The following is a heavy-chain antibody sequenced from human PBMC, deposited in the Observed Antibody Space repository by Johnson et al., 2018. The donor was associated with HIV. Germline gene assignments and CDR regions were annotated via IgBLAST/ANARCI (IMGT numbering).Heavy chain of an antibody. CDR2: ISYDGSNK. V-gene: IGHV3-30-3*01. CDR3: ARAWCDLAPDAFDI. D-gene: IGHD2-8*02. Sequence: QVLLVESGGGVVQPGRPLRLSCAASVFTFSRYPMHWVRQAPGKGLEWLAFISYDGSNKYYADSVKGRFTISRDNSKNTLFLQMNSLRAGDTAVYYCARAWCDLAPDAFDIWGLGTMVTVSS. J-gene: IGHJ3*02. CDR1: VFTFSRYP.